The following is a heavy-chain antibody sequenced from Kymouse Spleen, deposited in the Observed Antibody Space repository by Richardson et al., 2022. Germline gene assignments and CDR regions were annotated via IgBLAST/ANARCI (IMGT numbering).Heavy chain of an antibody. V-gene: IGHV4-31*03. CDR1: GGSISSGGYY. CDR2: IYYSGST. CDR3: ARDYYGSGSYSYGMDV. D-gene: IGHD3-10*01. J-gene: IGHJ6*02. Sequence: QVQLQESGPGLVKPSQTLSLTCTVSGGSISSGGYYWSWIRQHPGKGLEWIGYIYYSGSTYYNPSLKSRVTISVDTSKNQFSLKLSSVTAADTAVYYCARDYYGSGSYSYGMDVWGQGTTVTVSS.